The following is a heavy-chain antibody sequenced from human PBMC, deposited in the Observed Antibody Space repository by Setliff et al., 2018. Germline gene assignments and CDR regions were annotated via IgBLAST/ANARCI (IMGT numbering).Heavy chain of an antibody. CDR1: GFTVSSFS. CDR3: AALDWGENFYNVDV. CDR2: LSDDGSNE. D-gene: IGHD7-27*01. V-gene: IGHV3-30*03. J-gene: IGHJ6*03. Sequence: LRLSCAASGFTVSSFSMHWVRQAPVKGLDWVATLSDDGSNEFYADSVKGRFTIFRDNSKNTLYLQMVSLRGEDTGVYFCAALDWGENFYNVDVWGKGTTVTVSS.